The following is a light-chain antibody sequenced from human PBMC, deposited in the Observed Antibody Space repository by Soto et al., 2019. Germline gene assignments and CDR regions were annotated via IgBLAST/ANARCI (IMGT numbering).Light chain of an antibody. J-gene: IGLJ1*01. V-gene: IGLV2-14*01. CDR2: AVS. CDR3: SSYTSSSTPYV. Sequence: QPVLTHPAPVSRSPGQSITISCTGTSSDVGGYNYVSWYQQHPGKAPKLMIYAVSNRPSGVSNRFSGSKSGNTASLTISGLQAEDEADYYCSSYTSSSTPYVFGTGTKVTVL. CDR1: SSDVGGYNY.